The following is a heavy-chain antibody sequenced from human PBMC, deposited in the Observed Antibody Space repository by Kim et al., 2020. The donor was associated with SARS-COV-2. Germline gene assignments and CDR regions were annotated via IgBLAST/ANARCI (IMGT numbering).Heavy chain of an antibody. V-gene: IGHV4-34*01. CDR1: GGSFSGYY. J-gene: IGHJ5*02. Sequence: SETLSLTCTVYGGSFSGYYWSWIRQPPGKGLEWIGEINHSGSTNYNPSLKSRVTISVDTSKNQFSLKLSSVTAADTAVYYCARTRRIAARPGRSWFDPWGQGTLVTVSS. D-gene: IGHD6-6*01. CDR3: ARTRRIAARPGRSWFDP. CDR2: INHSGST.